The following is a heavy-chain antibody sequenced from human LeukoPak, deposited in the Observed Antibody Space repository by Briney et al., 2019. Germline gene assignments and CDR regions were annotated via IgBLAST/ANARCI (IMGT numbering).Heavy chain of an antibody. CDR2: ITGSGDST. CDR1: GFTFSSSS. Sequence: GGSLRLSCAASGFTFSSSSMSWVRQAPGKGLQWVSSITGSGDSTYYADSVKGRFTISRDNSKNTLFLQMNSLRAEDTAVYYCARRNDYDGSGSRHYYGMDVWGQGTTVTVSS. V-gene: IGHV3-23*01. D-gene: IGHD3-22*01. J-gene: IGHJ6*02. CDR3: ARRNDYDGSGSRHYYGMDV.